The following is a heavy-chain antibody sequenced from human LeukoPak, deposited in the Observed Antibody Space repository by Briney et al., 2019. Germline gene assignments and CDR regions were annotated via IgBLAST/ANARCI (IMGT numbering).Heavy chain of an antibody. CDR2: IYHSGST. CDR3: ARRFDFVYDYVYYFDS. J-gene: IGHJ4*02. V-gene: IGHV4-39*07. Sequence: SETLSLTCTVSGGSISSSNYYWGWIRQPPGKGLDWIGNIYHSGSTYYNPSLKSRVTMSVDTSKNQFSLNLSSVTAADTAVYYCARRFDFVYDYVYYFDSWGQGTLVTVSS. CDR1: GGSISSSNYY. D-gene: IGHD5/OR15-5a*01.